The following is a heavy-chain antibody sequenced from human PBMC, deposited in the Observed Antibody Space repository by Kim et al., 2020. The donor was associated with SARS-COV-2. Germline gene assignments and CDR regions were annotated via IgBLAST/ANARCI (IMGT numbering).Heavy chain of an antibody. CDR2: ISGSGGST. V-gene: IGHV3-23*01. CDR3: AKSERITIIVMITLIDY. CDR1: GFTFSSYA. Sequence: GGSLRLSCAASGFTFSSYAMSWVRQAPGKGLEWVSAISGSGGSTYYADSVKGRFTISRDNSKNTLYLQMNSLRAEDTAVYYCAKSERITIIVMITLIDYWGQGTLVTVSS. D-gene: IGHD3-22*01. J-gene: IGHJ4*02.